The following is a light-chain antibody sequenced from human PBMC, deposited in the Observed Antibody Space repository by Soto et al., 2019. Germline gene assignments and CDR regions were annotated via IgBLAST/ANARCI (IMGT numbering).Light chain of an antibody. Sequence: QSALTQPASVSGSPGQSITISCSGSSSNIGSNYVSWYQQLPGTAPKLLIYDNYKRPSGIPDRFSGSTSGTSATLAIAGLQTGDEADYYCDSWDNSLSVVLFGGGTKLTVL. V-gene: IGLV1-51*01. CDR3: DSWDNSLSVVL. J-gene: IGLJ2*01. CDR1: SSNIGSNY. CDR2: DNY.